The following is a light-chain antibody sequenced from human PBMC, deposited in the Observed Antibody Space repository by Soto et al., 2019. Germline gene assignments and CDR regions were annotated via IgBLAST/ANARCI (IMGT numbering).Light chain of an antibody. CDR1: QSVSSN. CDR2: GAS. CDR3: QQYGSSPWT. J-gene: IGKJ1*01. V-gene: IGKV3-20*01. Sequence: EKVMTQSPATLSVSPGERATLSCRASQSVSSNLAWYQQKPGQAPRLLIHGASSRAAGVPDRFTGSGSGTDFTLTINRLEPEDFAVYYCQQYGSSPWTFGQGTKV.